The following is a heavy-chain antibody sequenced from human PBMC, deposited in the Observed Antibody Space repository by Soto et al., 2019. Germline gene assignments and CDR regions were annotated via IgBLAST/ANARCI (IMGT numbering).Heavy chain of an antibody. Sequence: SETLSVTCTVSGGSISSSSYYWDCIRQPPGKGLEWIGSIYYSGSTYYNPSLKSRVTISVDTSKNQFSLKLSSVTAPDTAVYYCARHVRYSSGSSRDDYWGKGPLVTVAS. CDR1: GGSISSSSYY. CDR3: ARHVRYSSGSSRDDY. CDR2: IYYSGST. D-gene: IGHD3-10*01. J-gene: IGHJ4*02. V-gene: IGHV4-39*01.